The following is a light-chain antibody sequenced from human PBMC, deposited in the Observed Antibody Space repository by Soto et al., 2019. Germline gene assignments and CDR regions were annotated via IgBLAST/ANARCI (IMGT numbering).Light chain of an antibody. CDR1: QSVSSSY. V-gene: IGKV3-20*01. Sequence: EIVLTQSPGTLSLSPGDRATLSCRASQSVSSSYLAWYQQKPGQAPRLLIYGASSRATGIPDRFSGSGSGTDFTLTISRLEPEDFAMNYCQQYGSFMYTFGQGTKLEIK. CDR2: GAS. CDR3: QQYGSFMYT. J-gene: IGKJ2*01.